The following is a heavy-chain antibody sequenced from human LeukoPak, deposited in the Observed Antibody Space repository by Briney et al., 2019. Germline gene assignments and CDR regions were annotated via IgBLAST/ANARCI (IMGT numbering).Heavy chain of an antibody. Sequence: PSETLSLTCTVSGGSISSYYWSWIRQPAGKGLEWIGRIYTSGSTNYNPSLKSRVTMSVDTSKNQFSLKLTSVTAADTAVYFCARDWAHHCSSTSCYGPFDYWGQGTLVTVSS. CDR3: ARDWAHHCSSTSCYGPFDY. J-gene: IGHJ4*02. V-gene: IGHV4-4*07. D-gene: IGHD2-2*01. CDR2: IYTSGST. CDR1: GGSISSYY.